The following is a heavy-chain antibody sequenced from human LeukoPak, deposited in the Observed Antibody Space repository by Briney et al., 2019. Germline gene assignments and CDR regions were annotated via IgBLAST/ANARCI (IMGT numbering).Heavy chain of an antibody. D-gene: IGHD3-22*01. J-gene: IGHJ5*02. CDR1: GYTSTGYY. CDR3: ARGYDSSGYTA. Sequence: ASVKVSCKTSGYTSTGYYMHWVRQAPGQGLEWMGWINPNSDDTNYAQKFQGRVTMTRDTSINTAYMELSRLTSDDTAAYYCARGYDSSGYTAWGQGTLVTVSS. CDR2: INPNSDDT. V-gene: IGHV1-2*02.